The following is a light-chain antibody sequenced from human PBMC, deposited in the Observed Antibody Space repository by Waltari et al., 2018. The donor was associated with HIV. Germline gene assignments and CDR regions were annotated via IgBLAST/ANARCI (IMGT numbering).Light chain of an antibody. CDR2: LAS. CDR1: QSVLASSANQHY. J-gene: IGKJ4*01. V-gene: IGKV4-1*01. Sequence: DIVMTQSPDSLAVSLGERATINCTSSQSVLASSANQHYLAWYQQRPGQPPTLLIYLASARESGVPDRVSGSGSGTDFALTISSLQAEDVAVYYCQQYFLTPFTFGGGTKVEIK. CDR3: QQYFLTPFT.